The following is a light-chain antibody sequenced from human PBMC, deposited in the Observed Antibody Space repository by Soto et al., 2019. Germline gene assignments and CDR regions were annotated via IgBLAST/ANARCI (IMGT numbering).Light chain of an antibody. V-gene: IGKV1-39*01. CDR3: QQSYSTPRNT. J-gene: IGKJ2*01. CDR1: QSISSY. CDR2: AAS. Sequence: DIQMTQSPSSLSASVGDRVTITCRASQSISSYLNWYQQKPGKAPKLLNYAASSLQSGVTSRFSGSGSGTDFTLAISSLQPEDFATYYCQQSYSTPRNTFGQATKLAIK.